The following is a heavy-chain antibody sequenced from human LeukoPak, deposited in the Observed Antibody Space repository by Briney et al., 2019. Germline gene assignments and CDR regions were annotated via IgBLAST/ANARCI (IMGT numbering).Heavy chain of an antibody. J-gene: IGHJ4*02. Sequence: GGSLRLSCAASGFIFSDYEMYWVRQAPGKGLVWVSRILADGTTTMYADSVKGRFTISRDNAKSTLYPQMNSLRAEDTAAYYCARGNYGFDYWGQGTLVIVSS. D-gene: IGHD1-7*01. CDR1: GFIFSDYE. CDR3: ARGNYGFDY. CDR2: ILADGTTT. V-gene: IGHV3-74*03.